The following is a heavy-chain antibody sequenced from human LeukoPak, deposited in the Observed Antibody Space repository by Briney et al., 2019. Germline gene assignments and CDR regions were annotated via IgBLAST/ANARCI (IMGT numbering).Heavy chain of an antibody. Sequence: SETLSLTCAVYGGSFSGYYWSWIRQPPGKGLEWIGETNHSGSTNYNPPLKSRVTISVDTSKNQFSLKLSSVTAADTAVYYCARGATLDYWGQGTLVTVSS. CDR1: GGSFSGYY. J-gene: IGHJ4*02. CDR2: TNHSGST. D-gene: IGHD1-26*01. CDR3: ARGATLDY. V-gene: IGHV4-34*01.